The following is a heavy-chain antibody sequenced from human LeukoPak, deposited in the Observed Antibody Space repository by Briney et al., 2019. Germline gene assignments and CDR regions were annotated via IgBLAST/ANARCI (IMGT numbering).Heavy chain of an antibody. CDR1: GGTFISYA. J-gene: IGHJ4*02. V-gene: IGHV1-69*05. Sequence: ASVKVSCKASGGTFISYAISWVRQAPGQGLEWMGGIIPIFGTANYAQKFQGRVTITTDESTSTAYMELSSLRSEDTAVYYCARGPYNYLHLGYWGQGTLVTVSS. CDR3: ARGPYNYLHLGY. CDR2: IIPIFGTA. D-gene: IGHD5-24*01.